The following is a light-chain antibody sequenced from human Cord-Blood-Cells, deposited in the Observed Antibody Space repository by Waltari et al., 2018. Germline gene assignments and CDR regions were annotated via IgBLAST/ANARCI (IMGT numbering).Light chain of an antibody. CDR3: CSYAGSSTWV. V-gene: IGLV2-23*01. CDR2: EGS. CDR1: SSDVGRYNL. J-gene: IGLJ3*02. Sequence: QSALTQPASVSGSPGQSITISCTGTSSDVGRYNLVSWYQQHPGKAPKLMIYEGSKRPSGVSNRFPGSKSGNTASLTISGLQAEDEADYSCCSYAGSSTWVFGGGTKLTVL.